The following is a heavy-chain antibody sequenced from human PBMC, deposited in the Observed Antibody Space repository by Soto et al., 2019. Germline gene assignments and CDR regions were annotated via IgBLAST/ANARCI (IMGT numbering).Heavy chain of an antibody. CDR1: GAFSSTYY. CDR2: MNNIGRT. D-gene: IGHD2-8*01. CDR3: ARSFCRDAVRCNWFDP. J-gene: IGHJ5*02. V-gene: IGHV4-59*01. Sequence: QVQLQESGPGLVKPSETLSLTCTVSGAFSSTYYWSWIRQPPGKGLEWIGYMNNIGRTNYNPSLRSRVTISLDTSKNQFSLKLSSVIAADSAVYYCARSFCRDAVRCNWFDPWGLGTLVTASS.